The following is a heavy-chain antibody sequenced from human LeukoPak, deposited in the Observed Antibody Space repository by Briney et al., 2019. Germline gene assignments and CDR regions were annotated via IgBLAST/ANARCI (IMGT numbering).Heavy chain of an antibody. Sequence: PGRSLRLSCAASGFTFSSYGMHWVRQAPGKGLEWVAVISYDGSNKYYADSVKGRFTISRDNSKNTLYLQMNSLRAEDTAVYYCAKGLFVSYWGQGTLVTVSS. CDR1: GFTFSSYG. J-gene: IGHJ4*02. D-gene: IGHD3-16*01. CDR3: AKGLFVSY. CDR2: ISYDGSNK. V-gene: IGHV3-30*18.